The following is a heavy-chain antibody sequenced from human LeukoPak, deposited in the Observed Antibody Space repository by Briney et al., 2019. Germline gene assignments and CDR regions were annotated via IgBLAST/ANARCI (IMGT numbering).Heavy chain of an antibody. D-gene: IGHD1-26*01. V-gene: IGHV4-59*01. Sequence: PSETLSLTCTVSGGSISSYYCSWIRQPPGKGLEWIGYIDYSGNTKYNPSLQSRVTISVDTSKNQFSLQLGSVTAADTAVYYCARAIRGSFYAGDHWGQGTLVTVSS. J-gene: IGHJ4*02. CDR1: GGSISSYY. CDR3: ARAIRGSFYAGDH. CDR2: IDYSGNT.